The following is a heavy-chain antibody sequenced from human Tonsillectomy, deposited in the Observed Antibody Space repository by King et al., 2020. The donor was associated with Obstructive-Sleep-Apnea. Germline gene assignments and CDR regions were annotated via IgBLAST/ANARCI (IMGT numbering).Heavy chain of an antibody. Sequence: VQLQESGPGLVKPSQTLSLTCTVSGGSISSGDYYWSWIRQPPGKGLEWIGYIYYSGSTYYNPSLKSRVTISVDTSKNQFSLKLRSVTAADTAVYYCASNLAYYYDSSGSTDDAFDIWGQGTMVTVSS. D-gene: IGHD3-22*01. V-gene: IGHV4-30-4*01. CDR1: GGSISSGDYY. CDR2: IYYSGST. J-gene: IGHJ3*02. CDR3: ASNLAYYYDSSGSTDDAFDI.